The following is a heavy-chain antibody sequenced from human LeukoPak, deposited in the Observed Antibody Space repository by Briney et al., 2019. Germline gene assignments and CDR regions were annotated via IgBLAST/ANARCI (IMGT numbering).Heavy chain of an antibody. CDR1: GYTFTSYD. CDR2: MNPNSGNT. CDR3: AREGFKAGDSSGYHGGPGFDP. V-gene: IGHV1-8*01. J-gene: IGHJ5*02. Sequence: ASVKVSYKASGYTFTSYDINWVRQATGQGLEWMGWMNPNSGNTGYAQKFQGRVTMTRNTSISTAYMELSSLRSEDTAVYYCAREGFKAGDSSGYHGGPGFDPWGQGNLVPVSS. D-gene: IGHD3-22*01.